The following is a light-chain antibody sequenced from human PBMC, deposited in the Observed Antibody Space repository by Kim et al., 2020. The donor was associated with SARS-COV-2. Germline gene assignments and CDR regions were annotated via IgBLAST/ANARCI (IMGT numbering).Light chain of an antibody. CDR1: SGHSNYV. Sequence: SVKLTCTLSSGHSNYVIAWHQHQPEKGPRYLMNLTSDGYHTKGDGIPDRFSGSSSGAERYLTISSLQSDDEADYYCQTWGTGINWVFGGGTRLTVL. CDR3: QTWGTGINWV. V-gene: IGLV4-69*01. J-gene: IGLJ3*02. CDR2: LTSDGYH.